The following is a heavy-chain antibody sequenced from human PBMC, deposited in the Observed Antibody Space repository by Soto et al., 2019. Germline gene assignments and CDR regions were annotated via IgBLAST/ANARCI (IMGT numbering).Heavy chain of an antibody. CDR3: AKQHYRSGWANDY. CDR1: GFTFSSYG. D-gene: IGHD6-19*01. CDR2: ISYDGSNK. V-gene: IGHV3-30*18. Sequence: QVQLVESGGGVVQPGRSLRLSCAASGFTFSSYGMHWVRQAPGKGLEWVAVISYDGSNKYYADSVKGRFTISRDNSKNALYLQMNSLRAEDTAVYYCAKQHYRSGWANDYWGQGTLVTVSS. J-gene: IGHJ4*02.